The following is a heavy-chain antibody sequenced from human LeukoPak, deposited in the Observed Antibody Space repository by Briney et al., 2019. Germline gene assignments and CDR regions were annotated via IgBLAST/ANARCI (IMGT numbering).Heavy chain of an antibody. D-gene: IGHD6-13*01. CDR1: GFDFNIYS. J-gene: IGHJ4*02. CDR3: ARDHYSRNDY. V-gene: IGHV3-48*02. Sequence: PGGSLRLSCVASGFDFNIYSMTWVRQAPGKGLEWVSYISGSGSPIYYGGSVKGRFTVSRDNAKNSLYLQMSSLRDEDTAVYYCARDHYSRNDYWGQGTLVTVSS. CDR2: ISGSGSPI.